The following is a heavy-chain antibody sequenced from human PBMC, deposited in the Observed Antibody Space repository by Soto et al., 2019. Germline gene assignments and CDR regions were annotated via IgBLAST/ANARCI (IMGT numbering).Heavy chain of an antibody. V-gene: IGHV4-34*01. CDR2: INHSGST. CDR3: ARGRGSGSYYSGWLDP. Sequence: SETLSLTCAVYGGSFSGYYWSWIRQPPGKGLEWIGEINHSGSTNYNPSLKSRVTISVDTSKNQFSLKLSSVTAADTAVYYCARGRGSGSYYSGWLDPWGQGTLVTVSS. CDR1: GGSFSGYY. J-gene: IGHJ5*02. D-gene: IGHD3-10*01.